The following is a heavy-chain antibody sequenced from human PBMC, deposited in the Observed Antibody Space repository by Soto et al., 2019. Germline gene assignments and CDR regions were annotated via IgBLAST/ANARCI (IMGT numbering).Heavy chain of an antibody. Sequence: GGSLILSYAASGFTFSSYWMRWVRQAPGKGLEWVANIKQDGSEKYYLDSVKGRFTISRDNAKNSLYLQMNSLRAEDTAVYYCARGAGFWSGYYSRSSYYYGMDVWGQGTTVPVSS. D-gene: IGHD3-3*01. CDR2: IKQDGSEK. CDR3: ARGAGFWSGYYSRSSYYYGMDV. CDR1: GFTFSSYW. V-gene: IGHV3-7*01. J-gene: IGHJ6*02.